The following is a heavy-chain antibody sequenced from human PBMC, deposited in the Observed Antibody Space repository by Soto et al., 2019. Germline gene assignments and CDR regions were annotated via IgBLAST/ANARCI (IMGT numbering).Heavy chain of an antibody. CDR3: ARWGDTPFNF. Sequence: QVQLVESGGGLVKPGGSLRLSCAASGFTFTDYYMSWVRQAPGKGLEWLSYISSTTTYTDYADSVKGRFTISRHNAQNALFLQMISLRAGDTAVYYCARWGDTPFNFWGQGTLVTVSS. D-gene: IGHD1-26*01. V-gene: IGHV3-11*05. CDR1: GFTFTDYY. CDR2: ISSTTTYT. J-gene: IGHJ4*02.